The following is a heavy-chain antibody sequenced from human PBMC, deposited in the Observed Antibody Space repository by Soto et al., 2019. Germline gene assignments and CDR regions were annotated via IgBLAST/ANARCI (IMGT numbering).Heavy chain of an antibody. V-gene: IGHV4-31*03. CDR3: ARDADYGGSRGGMDV. CDR2: IYYSGSP. J-gene: IGHJ6*01. CDR1: GGSLNNANYF. D-gene: IGHD4-17*01. Sequence: QVHLEESGPGLVKPSETLSLICTVSGGSLNNANYFWSWIRHHPENGLEWIGYIYYSGSPRYKPSSKTRVMRSIYTPKSHFSLRLKSVTVADPAVYFCARDADYGGSRGGMDVCVRGTAVTVSS.